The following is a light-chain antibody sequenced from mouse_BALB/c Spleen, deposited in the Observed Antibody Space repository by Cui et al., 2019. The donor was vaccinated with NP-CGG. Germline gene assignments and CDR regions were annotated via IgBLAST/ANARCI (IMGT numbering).Light chain of an antibody. CDR2: GTN. CDR1: TGAVTTSNY. V-gene: IGLV1*01. CDR3: ALWYSNHWV. Sequence: QAVVTQESLLTTSPGETVTLTCRSSTGAVTTSNYANWVQEKPDHLFTGLIGGTNNRTPGVPARFSGSLIGDKAALTITGAQTEDEAMYFCALWYSNHWVFGGGTKLTVL. J-gene: IGLJ1*01.